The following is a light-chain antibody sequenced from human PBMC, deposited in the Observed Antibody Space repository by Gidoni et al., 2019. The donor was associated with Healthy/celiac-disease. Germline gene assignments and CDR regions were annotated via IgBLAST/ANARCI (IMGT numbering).Light chain of an antibody. CDR3: QQYGSSPLT. Sequence: VFTQSPGTLSLSPRERATLSCRASQSVSSSYLAWYQQKPGQAPRLLIYGASSRATGIPDRFSGSGSGTDFTLTISRLEPEDFAVYYCQQYGSSPLTFXGXTKVEIK. V-gene: IGKV3-20*01. CDR1: QSVSSSY. CDR2: GAS. J-gene: IGKJ4*01.